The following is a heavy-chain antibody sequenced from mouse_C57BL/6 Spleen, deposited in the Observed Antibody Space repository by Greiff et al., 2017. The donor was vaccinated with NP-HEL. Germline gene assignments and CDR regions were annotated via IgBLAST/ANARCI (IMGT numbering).Heavy chain of an antibody. CDR1: GYTFTSYW. CDR3: ARMGGGRKDYFDY. V-gene: IGHV1-55*01. CDR2: IYPGSGST. Sequence: QVQLQQPGAELVKPGASVKMSCKASGYTFTSYWITWVKQRPGQGLEWIGDIYPGSGSTNYNKKFKSKATLTVDTSSSTAYMQLSSLTSEDSAVYYCARMGGGRKDYFDYWGQGTTLTVSS. J-gene: IGHJ2*01. D-gene: IGHD3-3*01.